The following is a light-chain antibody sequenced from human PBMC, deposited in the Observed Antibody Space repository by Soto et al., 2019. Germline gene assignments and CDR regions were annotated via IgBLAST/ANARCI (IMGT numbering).Light chain of an antibody. CDR3: SSYSRSSFYV. CDR1: SSYVGAYNY. J-gene: IGLJ1*01. CDR2: EVS. Sequence: HPASVSCAPGQAIAISCTGTSSYVGAYNYVSWYQQQPGKAPKLMIYEVSTRPSGVSNRFSGSKSGNTASLTISGLQAEDEADYYCSSYSRSSFYVFGTGNK. V-gene: IGLV2-14*01.